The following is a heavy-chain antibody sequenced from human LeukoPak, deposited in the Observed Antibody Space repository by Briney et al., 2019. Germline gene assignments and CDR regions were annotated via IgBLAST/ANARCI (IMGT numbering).Heavy chain of an antibody. Sequence: GASVKVSCKASGGTFSSYAISWVRQAPGQGLEWMGRIIPMHGIANYAQKFQGRVTITADKSTSTAYMELSSLRSEDTAVYYCARDVGEDNTPNGFDPWGQGTLVTVSS. CDR2: IIPMHGIA. CDR3: ARDVGEDNTPNGFDP. J-gene: IGHJ5*02. D-gene: IGHD2-15*01. V-gene: IGHV1-69*04. CDR1: GGTFSSYA.